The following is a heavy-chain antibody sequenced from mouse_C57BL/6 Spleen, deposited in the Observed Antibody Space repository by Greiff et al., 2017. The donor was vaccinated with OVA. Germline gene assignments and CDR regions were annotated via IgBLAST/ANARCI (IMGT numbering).Heavy chain of an antibody. CDR3: ARGYYGSNWYFDV. CDR2: IYPGDGDT. V-gene: IGHV1-80*01. Sequence: QVQLKQSGAELVKPGASVKISCKASGYAFSSYWMNWVKQRPGKGLEWIGQIYPGDGDTNYNGKFKGKATLTADKSSSTAYMQLSSLTSEDSAVYFCARGYYGSNWYFDVWGTGTTVTVSS. J-gene: IGHJ1*03. D-gene: IGHD1-1*01. CDR1: GYAFSSYW.